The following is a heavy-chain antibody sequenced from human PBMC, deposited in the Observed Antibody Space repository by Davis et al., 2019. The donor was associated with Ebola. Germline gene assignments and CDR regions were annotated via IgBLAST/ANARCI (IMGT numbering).Heavy chain of an antibody. CDR3: ARGGYDYDILTGYLDY. V-gene: IGHV3-30*04. Sequence: GESLKISCAASGFTFSSYAMHWVRQAPGKGLEWVAVISYDGSNKYYADSVKGRFTISRDNAKNSLYLQMNSLRAEDTAVYYCARGGYDYDILTGYLDYWGQGTLVTVSS. D-gene: IGHD3-9*01. J-gene: IGHJ4*02. CDR1: GFTFSSYA. CDR2: ISYDGSNK.